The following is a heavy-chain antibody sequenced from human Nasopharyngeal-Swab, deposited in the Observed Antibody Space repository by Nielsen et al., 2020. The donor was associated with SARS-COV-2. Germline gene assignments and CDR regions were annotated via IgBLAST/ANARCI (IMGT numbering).Heavy chain of an antibody. D-gene: IGHD1-26*01. Sequence: SETLSLTCAVSGGSISSGGYYWSWVRQHPGKGLEWIGYIYFTGSTYYNPSLKSRVTISSDTSKNQFSLKLNSVTAADTAIYYCATYSGTYYWYFDLWGRGTQVTVSS. J-gene: IGHJ2*01. V-gene: IGHV4-31*11. CDR2: IYFTGST. CDR3: ATYSGTYYWYFDL. CDR1: GGSISSGGYY.